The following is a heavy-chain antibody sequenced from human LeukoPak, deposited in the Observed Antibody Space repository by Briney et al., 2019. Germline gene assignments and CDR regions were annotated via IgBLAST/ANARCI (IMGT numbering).Heavy chain of an antibody. D-gene: IGHD1-1*01. Sequence: PGRSLRLSCAASGFTFSSYAMHWVRQAPGKGLECVAVISYDGSNKYYADSVKGRFTISRDNSKNTLYLQMNSLRAEDTALYYCAKGLETESRLDSWGQGTLVTVSS. CDR1: GFTFSSYA. CDR3: AKGLETESRLDS. V-gene: IGHV3-30*04. CDR2: ISYDGSNK. J-gene: IGHJ4*02.